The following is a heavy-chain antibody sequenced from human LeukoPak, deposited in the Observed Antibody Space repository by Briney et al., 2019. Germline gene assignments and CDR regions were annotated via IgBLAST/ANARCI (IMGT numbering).Heavy chain of an antibody. V-gene: IGHV4-31*03. CDR2: IYYSEST. J-gene: IGHJ6*02. Sequence: SETLSLTCTVSGGSISSGGYYWSWIRQHPGKGLEWIGYIYYSESTYYNPSLKSRVTISVDTSKNQFSLKLSSVTAANTAVYYCARGETVTTVHQYYYYGMDVWGQGTTVTVSS. CDR3: ARGETVTTVHQYYYYGMDV. CDR1: GGSISSGGYY. D-gene: IGHD4-11*01.